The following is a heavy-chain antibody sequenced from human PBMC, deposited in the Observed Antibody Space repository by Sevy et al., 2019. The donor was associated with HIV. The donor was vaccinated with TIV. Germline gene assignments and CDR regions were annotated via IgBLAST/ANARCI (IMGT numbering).Heavy chain of an antibody. J-gene: IGHJ4*02. D-gene: IGHD3-9*01. CDR3: ARDPDILSGHPSHYFDY. CDR2: IKEDGSQK. V-gene: IGHV3-7*01. CDR1: GFSFSKYW. Sequence: GGSLRLSCAASGFSFSKYWMSWVRQAPGKGLEWVANIKEDGSQKNYLESVKGRFTISRDNAKNLLYLQMNNLRADDTAVYYCARDPDILSGHPSHYFDYWGQGTLVTVSS.